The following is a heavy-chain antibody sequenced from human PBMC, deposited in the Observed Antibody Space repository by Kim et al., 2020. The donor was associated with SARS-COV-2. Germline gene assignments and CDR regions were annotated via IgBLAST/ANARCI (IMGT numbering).Heavy chain of an antibody. CDR2: SRA. CDR3: ASRIYTSFDS. J-gene: IGHJ4*02. Sequence: SRATNADPVKGRFTVPRGNAKNTLYLEMTGLRAEDTAMYYCASRIYTSFDSWGQGTLVTVSS. V-gene: IGHV3-74*01.